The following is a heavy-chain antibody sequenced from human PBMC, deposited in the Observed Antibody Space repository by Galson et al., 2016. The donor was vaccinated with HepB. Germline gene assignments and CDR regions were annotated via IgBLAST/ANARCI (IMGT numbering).Heavy chain of an antibody. Sequence: SLRLSCAASGFTFSSYSMAWIRQPPGKGLEWVSSISSSSSYIHYADSVRGRFTISRNITKNSLYLQMKSLRVEDTAVYYCARGWETSGWNIGYWGQGPWSPSPQ. CDR3: ARGWETSGWNIGY. J-gene: IGHJ4*02. V-gene: IGHV3-21*01. D-gene: IGHD6-19*01. CDR2: ISSSSSYI. CDR1: GFTFSSYS.